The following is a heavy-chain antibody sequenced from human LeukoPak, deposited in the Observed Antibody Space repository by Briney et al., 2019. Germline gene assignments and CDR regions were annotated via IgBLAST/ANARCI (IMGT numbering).Heavy chain of an antibody. CDR1: GFTFSTYA. J-gene: IGHJ4*02. D-gene: IGHD6-13*01. CDR2: ITGGGDST. Sequence: GGSLRLSCAASGFTFSTYAMSWVRQAPGKGLEWVSSITGGGDSTYYADSVKGRFTISRDNSKNTLYLQMNSLRAEDTAVYYCAKDIIIAAAGPAYFDYWGQGTLVTVSS. CDR3: AKDIIIAAAGPAYFDY. V-gene: IGHV3-23*01.